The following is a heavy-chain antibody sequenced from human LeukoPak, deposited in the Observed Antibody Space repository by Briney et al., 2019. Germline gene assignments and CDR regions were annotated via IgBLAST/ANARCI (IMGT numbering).Heavy chain of an antibody. D-gene: IGHD3-22*01. CDR3: TRVPTSGQSSA. CDR1: GFTFSNFW. Sequence: GGSLRLSCVASGFTFSNFWMSWVRQGPGKRLEWVASIKADGSDKRYLGSVTGRFTISRDNAKESVYLQMNSLRAEDMGVYYCTRVPTSGQSSAWGQGTLVTVAS. V-gene: IGHV3-7*04. J-gene: IGHJ5*02. CDR2: IKADGSDK.